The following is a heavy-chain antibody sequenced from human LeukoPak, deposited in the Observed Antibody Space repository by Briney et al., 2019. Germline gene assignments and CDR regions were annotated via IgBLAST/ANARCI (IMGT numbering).Heavy chain of an antibody. CDR3: AGDGGYDYPSGY. Sequence: GGSLRLSCAASGFTFSSYEMNWVRQAPGKGLEWVSVIYSGGSTYYADSVKGRFTISRDNSKNTLYLQMNSLRAEDTAVYYCAGDGGYDYPSGYWGQGTLVTVSS. CDR2: IYSGGST. D-gene: IGHD5-12*01. J-gene: IGHJ4*02. V-gene: IGHV3-53*01. CDR1: GFTFSSYE.